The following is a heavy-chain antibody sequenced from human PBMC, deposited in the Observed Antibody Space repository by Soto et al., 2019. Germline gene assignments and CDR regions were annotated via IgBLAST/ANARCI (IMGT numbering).Heavy chain of an antibody. Sequence: QITLMESGPTLIQPTQTLTLTCAFSGFSLSTTGVGVGWIRQPPGKALEWLVVIYWDDNKRYSPSLKTTLTITKDTSKNQVVLTMANMDPVDTATYYCAHRSSISLFDYWGQGALVTVSS. V-gene: IGHV2-5*02. D-gene: IGHD3-3*02. CDR2: IYWDDNK. J-gene: IGHJ4*02. CDR3: AHRSSISLFDY. CDR1: GFSLSTTGVG.